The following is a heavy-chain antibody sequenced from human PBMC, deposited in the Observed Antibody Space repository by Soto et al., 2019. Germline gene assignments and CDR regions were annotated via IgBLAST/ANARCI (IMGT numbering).Heavy chain of an antibody. D-gene: IGHD6-13*01. CDR1: GYTFTSYY. CDR3: TRSIITTAGTDAFDL. V-gene: IGHV1-46*03. CDR2: ISPSSGGT. Sequence: QVQLVQSGAEVKKPGASVRVSCKASGYTFTSYYIHWVRQAPGHGPEWMGMISPSSGGTDYAQKFQGRVTMTRDTSTSTVYMELSSLRSEDTPVYYCTRSIITTAGTDAFDLWGQGTLVTVSS. J-gene: IGHJ3*01.